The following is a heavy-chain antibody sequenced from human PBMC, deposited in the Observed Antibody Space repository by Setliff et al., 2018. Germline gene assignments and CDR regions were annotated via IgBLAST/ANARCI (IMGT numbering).Heavy chain of an antibody. Sequence: GSLRLSCTASGFTFRKHALAWVRQAPGKGLEWVSSISGGGRYTYSADSVRGRFTVSRDNARNSLYLQMNSLRGDDAAVYYCASDPSYASSLYYYLEVWGKGTTVTVSS. D-gene: IGHD6-13*01. CDR1: GFTFRKHA. CDR3: ASDPSYASSLYYYLEV. J-gene: IGHJ6*03. V-gene: IGHV3-21*01. CDR2: ISGGGRYT.